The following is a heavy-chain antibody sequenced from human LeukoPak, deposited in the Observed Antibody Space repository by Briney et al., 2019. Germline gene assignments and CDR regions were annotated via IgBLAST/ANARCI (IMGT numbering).Heavy chain of an antibody. CDR3: ARLYYYDSSGYSD. J-gene: IGHJ4*02. CDR2: IDPSDSYT. D-gene: IGHD3-22*01. V-gene: IGHV5-10-1*01. Sequence: ESLKIYCRCPGYIFPHYWFNWGRQMPGKGLEWMGRIDPSDSYTNYSPSFQGHVTISADKSISTAYLQWSSLKASDTAMYYCARLYYYDSSGYSDWGQGTLVTVSS. CDR1: GYIFPHYW.